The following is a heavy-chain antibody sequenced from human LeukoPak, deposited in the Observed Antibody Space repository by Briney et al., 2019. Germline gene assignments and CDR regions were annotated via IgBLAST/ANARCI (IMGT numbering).Heavy chain of an antibody. CDR2: ISPSGGST. CDR3: ARDRPLLRYFDWLDAFDI. Sequence: EASVKVSCKAFGYTFTSNYMHWVRQAPGQGPEWMGVISPSGGSTTYAQKFQGRVTLTRDMSTSTDYLELSSLRSEDTAVYYCARDRPLLRYFDWLDAFDIWGQGTMVTVSS. V-gene: IGHV1-46*01. D-gene: IGHD3-9*01. CDR1: GYTFTSNY. J-gene: IGHJ3*02.